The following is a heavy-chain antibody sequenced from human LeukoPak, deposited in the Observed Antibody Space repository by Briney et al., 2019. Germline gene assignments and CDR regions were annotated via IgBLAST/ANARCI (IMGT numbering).Heavy chain of an antibody. CDR1: GYTFTGYY. CDR2: MSPNSGNT. Sequence: ASVKVSCKASGYTFTGYYMHWVRQAPGQGLEWMGWMSPNSGNTGYAQKFQGRVTMTGNTSISTAYMELSSLRSEDTAVYYCARGSGSIDYWGQGTLVTVSS. CDR3: ARGSGSIDY. J-gene: IGHJ4*02. D-gene: IGHD3-10*01. V-gene: IGHV1-8*02.